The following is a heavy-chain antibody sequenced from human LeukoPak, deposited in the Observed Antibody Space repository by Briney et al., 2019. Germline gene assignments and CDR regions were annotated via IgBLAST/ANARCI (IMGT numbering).Heavy chain of an antibody. Sequence: SETLSLTCTVSGGSISSYYWSWIRQPPGKGLEWIGYIHYSGSTNYSPSLKSRVTISVDTSKNQFSLKLSSVTAADTAVYYCARHSTSLLGPFDYWGQGTLVTVSS. D-gene: IGHD2-2*01. CDR2: IHYSGST. V-gene: IGHV4-59*08. CDR1: GGSISSYY. J-gene: IGHJ4*02. CDR3: ARHSTSLLGPFDY.